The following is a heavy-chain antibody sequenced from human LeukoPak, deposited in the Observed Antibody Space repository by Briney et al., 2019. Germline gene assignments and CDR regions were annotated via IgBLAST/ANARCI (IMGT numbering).Heavy chain of an antibody. Sequence: GGSLRLSCVASGFTFSSYEMNWVRQAPGKGLEWVSYISPSGGTTIYYADSVKGRFTISRDNAKSSLYLQMNSLRAEDTAVYYCAKDGRIAAAGFDPWGQGTLVTVSS. CDR1: GFTFSSYE. D-gene: IGHD6-13*01. V-gene: IGHV3-48*03. CDR2: ISPSGGTTI. CDR3: AKDGRIAAAGFDP. J-gene: IGHJ5*02.